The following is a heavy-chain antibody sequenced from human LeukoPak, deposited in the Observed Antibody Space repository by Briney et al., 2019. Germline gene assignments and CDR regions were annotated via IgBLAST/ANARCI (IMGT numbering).Heavy chain of an antibody. J-gene: IGHJ4*02. V-gene: IGHV4-39*07. CDR2: IYYSGTT. D-gene: IGHD4-11*01. CDR3: ARTPRGSNDVVDS. Sequence: SETLSLSCTVSGGSISSTNYYWGWIRQPPGKGLEWIGSIYYSGTTYYNPSLKSRVTISVDTSKYQFSLKLSSVTAADTAVYYCARTPRGSNDVVDSWGQGTLVTVSS. CDR1: GGSISSTNYY.